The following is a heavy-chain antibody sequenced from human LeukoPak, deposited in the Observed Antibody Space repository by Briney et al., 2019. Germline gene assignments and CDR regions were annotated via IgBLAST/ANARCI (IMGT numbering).Heavy chain of an antibody. D-gene: IGHD3-22*01. J-gene: IGHJ4*02. CDR1: GFTLSGSA. V-gene: IGHV3-73*01. Sequence: ESGGSLRLSCAASGFTLSGSAMHWVRQASGKGLEWVGRIRGKANSYATAYAASVKGRFTISRDDSKNTAYLQMNSLKTEDTAVYYCAQDATDFDSSGQTYFDNWGQGTLVTVSS. CDR3: AQDATDFDSSGQTYFDN. CDR2: IRGKANSYAT.